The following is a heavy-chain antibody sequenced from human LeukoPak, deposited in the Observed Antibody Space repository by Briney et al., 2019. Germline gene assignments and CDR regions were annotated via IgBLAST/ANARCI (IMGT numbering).Heavy chain of an antibody. J-gene: IGHJ3*02. Sequence: GGSLRLSCAASGFTFSSYGMHWVRQAPGKGLEWVSVIYSGGSTYYADSVKGRFTISRDNSKNTLYLQMNSLRAEDTAVYYCARDGITMARAGAFDIWGQGTMVTVSS. V-gene: IGHV3-53*01. CDR1: GFTFSSYG. CDR2: IYSGGST. CDR3: ARDGITMARAGAFDI. D-gene: IGHD3-10*01.